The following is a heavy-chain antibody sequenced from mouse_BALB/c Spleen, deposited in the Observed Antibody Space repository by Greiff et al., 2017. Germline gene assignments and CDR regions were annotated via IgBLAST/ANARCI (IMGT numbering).Heavy chain of an antibody. CDR2: IRLKSDNYAT. J-gene: IGHJ3*01. CDR3: TPLRGFAY. CDR1: GFTFSSYW. Sequence: EVKLMESGGGLVQPGGSMKLSCVASGFTFSSYWMSWVRQSPEKGLEWVAEIRLKSDNYATHYAESVKGKFTISRDDSKSRLYLQMNSLRAEDTGIYYCTPLRGFAYWGQGTLVTVSA. V-gene: IGHV6-6*02.